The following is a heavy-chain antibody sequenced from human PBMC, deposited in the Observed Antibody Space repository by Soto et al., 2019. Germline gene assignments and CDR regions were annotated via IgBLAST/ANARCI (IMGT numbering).Heavy chain of an antibody. Sequence: EVQLVESGGGLVQSGGSLRLSCAASGFTFSSYSMNWVRQAPGKGLEWVSYISSSSSTIYYADSVKGRFTISRDNAKNSLYLQMNSLRAEDTAVYYCASGTSEDVFDIWGQGTMVTVSS. CDR3: ASGTSEDVFDI. J-gene: IGHJ3*02. CDR2: ISSSSSTI. V-gene: IGHV3-48*01. D-gene: IGHD6-13*01. CDR1: GFTFSSYS.